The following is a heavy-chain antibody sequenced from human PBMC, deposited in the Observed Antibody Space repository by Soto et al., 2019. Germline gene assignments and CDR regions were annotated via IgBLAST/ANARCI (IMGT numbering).Heavy chain of an antibody. CDR1: GFTFDDYA. V-gene: IGHV3-9*01. J-gene: IGHJ4*02. CDR2: ISWNSGSI. CDR3: VKDWVY. Sequence: GGSLRLSCAASGFTFDDYAMHWVRQAPGKGLEWVSGISWNSGSIGYADSVKGRFTISRDNAKNSLYLQVNSLRAEDTALYYCVKDWVYWGQGTLVTVS.